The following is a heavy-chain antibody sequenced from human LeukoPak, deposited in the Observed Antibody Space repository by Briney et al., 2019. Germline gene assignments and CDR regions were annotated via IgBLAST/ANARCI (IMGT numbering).Heavy chain of an antibody. CDR1: GGSISSGGYY. CDR3: ARGGTDSSGYYYGGTDFDY. V-gene: IGHV4-61*08. Sequence: SETLSLTCTVSGGSISSGGYYWSWIRQPPGKGLEWIGYIYYSGSTNYNPSLKSRVTISVDTSKNEFSLKLSSVTAADTAVYYCARGGTDSSGYYYGGTDFDYWGQGTLVTVSS. J-gene: IGHJ4*02. CDR2: IYYSGST. D-gene: IGHD3-22*01.